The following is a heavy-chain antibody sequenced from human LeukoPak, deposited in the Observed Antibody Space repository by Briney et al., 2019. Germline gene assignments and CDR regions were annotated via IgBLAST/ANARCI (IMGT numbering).Heavy chain of an antibody. Sequence: PSETLSLTCAVYGGSFSGYYWSWIRQPPGKGLEWIGEINHSGSTNYNPSLKSRVTISVDTSKNQFSLKLSSVTAADTAVYYCARPLYSGSYQYFDYWGQGTLVTVSS. CDR1: GGSFSGYY. D-gene: IGHD1-26*01. CDR2: INHSGST. V-gene: IGHV4-34*01. J-gene: IGHJ4*02. CDR3: ARPLYSGSYQYFDY.